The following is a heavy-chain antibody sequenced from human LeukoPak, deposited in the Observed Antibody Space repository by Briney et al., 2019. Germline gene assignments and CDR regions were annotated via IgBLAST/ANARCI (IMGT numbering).Heavy chain of an antibody. D-gene: IGHD1-26*01. CDR2: INWNGGTT. Sequence: GGSLRLSCVASGYTFDDYGMSWVRQAPGKGLEGVSGINWNGGTTVYADSVKGRFTISRDNAKTSLYLQMHSLRAEDTALYHCARKGLGGELGGFDYWGQGILVTVSS. CDR3: ARKGLGGELGGFDY. J-gene: IGHJ4*02. V-gene: IGHV3-20*01. CDR1: GYTFDDYG.